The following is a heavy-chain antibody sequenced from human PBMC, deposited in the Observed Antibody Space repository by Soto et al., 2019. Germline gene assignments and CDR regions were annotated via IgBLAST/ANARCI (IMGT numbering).Heavy chain of an antibody. J-gene: IGHJ6*02. V-gene: IGHV6-1*01. CDR3: ARDMASCYLCYYYYGMDV. CDR1: GDSVSSNSAA. Sequence: SQTLSLTCAISGDSVSSNSAAWNWIRQSPSRGLEWLGRTYYRSKWYNDYAVSVKSRITINPDTSKNQFSLQLNSVTPEDTAVYYCARDMASCYLCYYYYGMDVWGQGTTVTVSS. CDR2: TYYRSKWYN. D-gene: IGHD2-2*01.